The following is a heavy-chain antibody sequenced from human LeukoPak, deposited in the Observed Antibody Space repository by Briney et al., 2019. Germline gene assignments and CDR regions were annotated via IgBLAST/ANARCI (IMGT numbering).Heavy chain of an antibody. CDR3: AKEGSVCTNGICRYFDY. J-gene: IGHJ4*02. D-gene: IGHD2-8*01. Sequence: GGSLRLSCAASGFTFDGCAMHWVRQAPGKGLEWVSSISWNSGSIDYADSVRGRFTISRDNAKNSLYLQMNSLKAGDTALYYCAKEGSVCTNGICRYFDYWGQGTLVTVSS. CDR2: ISWNSGSI. CDR1: GFTFDGCA. V-gene: IGHV3-9*01.